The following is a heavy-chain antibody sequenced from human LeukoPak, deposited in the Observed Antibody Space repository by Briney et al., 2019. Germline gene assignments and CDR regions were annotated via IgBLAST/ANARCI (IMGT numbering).Heavy chain of an antibody. CDR1: GFTFYDYA. V-gene: IGHV3-9*03. D-gene: IGHD6-19*01. CDR2: ISWNSGSI. CDR3: AKDSPGVAGYFDY. J-gene: IGHJ4*02. Sequence: PGRSLRLSCAASGFTFYDYAMHWVRQAPGKGLEWVSGISWNSGSIVYADSVKGRFTISRDNAKNSLYLQMNSLRAEDMALYYCAKDSPGVAGYFDYWGQGTLVTVSS.